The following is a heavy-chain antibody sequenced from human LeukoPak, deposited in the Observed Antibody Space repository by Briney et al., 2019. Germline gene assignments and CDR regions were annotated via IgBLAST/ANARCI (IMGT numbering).Heavy chain of an antibody. V-gene: IGHV3-33*01. Sequence: GGSLRLSCAASGFTFSSYGMHWVRQAPGRGVEGVAVIWYDGSNKYYADSVKGRFTISRDNSKNTLYLQMNSLRAEDTAVYYCARDPSYYDFWSGYYPGAFDIWGQGTMVTVSS. CDR1: GFTFSSYG. J-gene: IGHJ3*02. CDR2: IWYDGSNK. CDR3: ARDPSYYDFWSGYYPGAFDI. D-gene: IGHD3-3*01.